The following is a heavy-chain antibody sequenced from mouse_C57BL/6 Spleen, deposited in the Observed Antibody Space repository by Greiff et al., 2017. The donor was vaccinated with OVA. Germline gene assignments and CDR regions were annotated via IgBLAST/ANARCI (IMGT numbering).Heavy chain of an antibody. J-gene: IGHJ2*01. CDR3: ARRGCNYGGPLAY. V-gene: IGHV1-80*01. D-gene: IGHD2-1*01. Sequence: VKLQESGAELVKPGASVKISCKASGYAFSSYWMNWVKQRPGKGLEWIGPIYPGDGGTNYNGKFTGKATLTADKSSSTAYMQRRSLTSEDSAVYYWARRGCNYGGPLAYWGQGTTLTVSS. CDR2: IYPGDGGT. CDR1: GYAFSSYW.